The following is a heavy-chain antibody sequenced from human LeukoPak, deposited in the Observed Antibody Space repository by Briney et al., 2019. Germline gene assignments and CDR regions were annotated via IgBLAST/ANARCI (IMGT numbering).Heavy chain of an antibody. CDR3: ARHPDCSGGSCYFDY. Sequence: GESLKISCKGSGYSFTSYWIGWVRQMPGKGLEWMGIIYPGDSDTRYSPSFQGQVTISADKSISTAYLQWSSLKASDTAMYYCARHPDCSGGSCYFDYWGQGTPVTVSS. J-gene: IGHJ4*02. D-gene: IGHD2-15*01. CDR1: GYSFTSYW. V-gene: IGHV5-51*01. CDR2: IYPGDSDT.